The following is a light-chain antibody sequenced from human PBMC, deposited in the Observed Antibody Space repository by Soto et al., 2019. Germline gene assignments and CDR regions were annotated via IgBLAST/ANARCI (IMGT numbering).Light chain of an antibody. J-gene: IGKJ1*01. CDR2: GAS. V-gene: IGKV3-20*01. Sequence: SPGERATLYCRASQSVSNNYLAWYQHKPGQAPRLLISGASNRATGIPDRFSGSGSGTDFTLTISRLEPEDFAVYYCHQYGSSPATFGQGTKVDI. CDR3: HQYGSSPAT. CDR1: QSVSNNY.